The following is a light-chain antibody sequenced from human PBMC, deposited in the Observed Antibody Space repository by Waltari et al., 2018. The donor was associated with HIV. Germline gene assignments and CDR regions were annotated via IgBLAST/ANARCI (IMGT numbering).Light chain of an antibody. V-gene: IGKV1-9*01. J-gene: IGKJ3*01. CDR1: QDISTY. CDR2: SAS. Sequence: DIQLTQSPSFLSASVGDRVIITCRASQDISTYLAWYQQKPGKAPELLIYSASTLQSGVPSRFSGGGSGLEFTLTISCLQPEDSATYFCQQVNTYPLTFGPGTKVDIK. CDR3: QQVNTYPLT.